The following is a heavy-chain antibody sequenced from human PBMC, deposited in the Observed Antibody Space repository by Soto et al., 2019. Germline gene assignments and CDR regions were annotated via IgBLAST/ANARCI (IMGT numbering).Heavy chain of an antibody. J-gene: IGHJ3*02. CDR2: IYYSGNT. CDR1: GGSISSGDYY. V-gene: IGHV4-30-4*02. CDR3: WEAFDI. D-gene: IGHD3-22*01. Sequence: SETLSLTCSVSGGSISSGDYYWSWLRQPPGKGLEWVGYIYYSGNTYYNPSLKSRVIISVDTSKNQFSLKLSSVTAHRRITMKFWEAFDIWGQGTMVTVSS.